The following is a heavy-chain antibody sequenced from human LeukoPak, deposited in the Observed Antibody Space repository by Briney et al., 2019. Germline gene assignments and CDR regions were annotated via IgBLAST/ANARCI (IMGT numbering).Heavy chain of an antibody. CDR3: ARGLRYPYLRYSSGWPFDY. Sequence: PSETLSLTCAVYGGSFSGYYWSWIRQPPGKGLEWIGEINHSGSTNYNPSLKSRVTISVDTSKNQFSLKLSSVTAAGTAVYYCARGLRYPYLRYSSGWPFDYWGQGTLVTVSS. CDR1: GGSFSGYY. J-gene: IGHJ4*02. D-gene: IGHD6-19*01. V-gene: IGHV4-34*01. CDR2: INHSGST.